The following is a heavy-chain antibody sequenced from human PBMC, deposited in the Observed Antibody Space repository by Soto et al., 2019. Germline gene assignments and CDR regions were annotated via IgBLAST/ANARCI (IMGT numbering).Heavy chain of an antibody. D-gene: IGHD3-9*01. V-gene: IGHV4-39*01. CDR1: GGSISSSSYY. CDR3: ARVNYDILTGYPNWFDP. Sequence: LSLTCTVSGGSISSSSYYWGWIRQPPGKGLEWIGSIYYSGSTYYNPSLKSRVTISVDTSKNQFSLKLSSVTAADTAVYYCARVNYDILTGYPNWFDPWGQGTLVTVSS. J-gene: IGHJ5*02. CDR2: IYYSGST.